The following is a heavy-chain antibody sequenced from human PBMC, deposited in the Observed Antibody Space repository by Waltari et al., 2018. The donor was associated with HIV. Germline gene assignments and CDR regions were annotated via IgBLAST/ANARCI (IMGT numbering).Heavy chain of an antibody. CDR2: IYYSGST. V-gene: IGHV4-31*01. CDR3: ARVDILTGYFLFDY. Sequence: QVQLQESGPGLVKPSQTLSLTCTVSGGSISSGGYYWSWIRQHPGKGLEWIGYIYYSGSTYYNPSLKSLVTISVDTSKNQFSLKLSSVTAADTAVYYCARVDILTGYFLFDYWGQGTLVTVSS. D-gene: IGHD3-9*01. J-gene: IGHJ4*02. CDR1: GGSISSGGYY.